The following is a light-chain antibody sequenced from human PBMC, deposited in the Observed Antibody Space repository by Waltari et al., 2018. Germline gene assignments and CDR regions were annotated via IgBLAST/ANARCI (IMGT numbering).Light chain of an antibody. Sequence: DILLTQSPSSLSASVGDRVTITCRAGQSIGTSLNWYQQKPGNAPNLLIYAVSSLQSGVPSRFSGSGSGIEFTLTISSLQPEDFATYYCQQSYSSLPITFGQGTRLEIK. J-gene: IGKJ5*01. CDR1: QSIGTS. V-gene: IGKV1-39*01. CDR3: QQSYSSLPIT. CDR2: AVS.